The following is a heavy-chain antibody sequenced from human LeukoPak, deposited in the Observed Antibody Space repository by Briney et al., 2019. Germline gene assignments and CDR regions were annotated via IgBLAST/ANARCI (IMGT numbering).Heavy chain of an antibody. J-gene: IGHJ4*02. CDR2: ISNRGGRT. V-gene: IGHV3-23*01. D-gene: IGHD5-12*01. CDR1: GFTFSSYA. Sequence: PGGSLRLSCAASGFTFSSYAMSWVRQAPGKGLEWVSSISNRGGRTFYTDSVKGRFTLSRDNSKITLYLQMNSLRAEDTAVYYCAKSYNGYESKPDYWGQGTLFTVSS. CDR3: AKSYNGYESKPDY.